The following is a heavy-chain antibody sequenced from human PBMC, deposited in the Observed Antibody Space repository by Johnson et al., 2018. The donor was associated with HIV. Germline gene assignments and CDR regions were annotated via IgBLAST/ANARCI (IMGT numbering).Heavy chain of an antibody. CDR3: AISGTGPDAFDI. Sequence: QVQLVESGGGVAQPGGSLRLSCVASGFTFSSYGMHWVRQAPGKGLEWVAFIRNDGSNKYYADSVKGRFTISRDNSKNTLYLQMNSLRAEDTAVYYCAISGTGPDAFDIWGQGTMVTVSS. V-gene: IGHV3-30*02. J-gene: IGHJ3*02. CDR2: IRNDGSNK. CDR1: GFTFSSYG.